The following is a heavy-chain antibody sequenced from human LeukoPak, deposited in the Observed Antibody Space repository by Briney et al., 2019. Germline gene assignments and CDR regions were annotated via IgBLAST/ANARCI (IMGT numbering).Heavy chain of an antibody. D-gene: IGHD2-2*01. V-gene: IGHV4-61*02. Sequence: TSETLSLTCTVSGDSISSGDYYWSWIRQPAGKGLEWIGRISSSGSTNYNPSLKSRVTISVDTSKNQFSLKLSSVTAADTAVYYCARHKKYQLLLLKRNWFDPWGQGALVTVPS. CDR3: ARHKKYQLLLLKRNWFDP. CDR1: GDSISSGDYY. J-gene: IGHJ5*02. CDR2: ISSSGST.